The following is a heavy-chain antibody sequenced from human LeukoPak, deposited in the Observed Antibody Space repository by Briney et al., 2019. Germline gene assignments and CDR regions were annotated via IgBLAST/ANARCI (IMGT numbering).Heavy chain of an antibody. CDR1: GFTFSSYA. Sequence: GGSLRLSCPASGFTFSSYAMHWVRQAPGKGLEYVSSISSNGSSTYYADSVKGRFTISRDNSKHPLYLQMSSLRAEDAAVYYCVKDGGYSSSWYDYWGQGTMVTVSS. CDR2: ISSNGSST. D-gene: IGHD6-13*01. J-gene: IGHJ4*02. V-gene: IGHV3-64D*06. CDR3: VKDGGYSSSWYDY.